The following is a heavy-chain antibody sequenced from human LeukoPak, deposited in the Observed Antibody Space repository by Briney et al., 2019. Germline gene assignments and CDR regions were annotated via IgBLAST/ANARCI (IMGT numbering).Heavy chain of an antibody. J-gene: IGHJ6*03. V-gene: IGHV3-13*01. Sequence: GGSLRLSCAASGFTFSSHDMHWVRQPTGKGLEWVSTVGTAGETYYPGSVKGRFTISRENAKNSLYLQMNGLRAGDTAVYYCARGPYCSAGSCCPRDYYYYYMDVWGKGTTVTVSS. D-gene: IGHD2-15*01. CDR2: VGTAGET. CDR3: ARGPYCSAGSCCPRDYYYYYMDV. CDR1: GFTFSSHD.